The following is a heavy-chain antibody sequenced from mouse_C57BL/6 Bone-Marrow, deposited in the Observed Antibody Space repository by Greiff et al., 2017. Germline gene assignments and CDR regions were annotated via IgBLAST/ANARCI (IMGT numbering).Heavy chain of an antibody. CDR2: IDPSDSYT. CDR3: ARSDGGLYAFDY. Sequence: VQLQQPGAELVRPGTSVKLSCKASGYTFTSYWMHWVKQRPGQGLEWIGVIDPSDSYTNYNQKFKGKATLTVDTSSSTAYMQLRSLTSEDSAVYYCARSDGGLYAFDYWGQGTTLTVSS. V-gene: IGHV1-59*01. D-gene: IGHD2-12*01. CDR1: GYTFTSYW. J-gene: IGHJ2*01.